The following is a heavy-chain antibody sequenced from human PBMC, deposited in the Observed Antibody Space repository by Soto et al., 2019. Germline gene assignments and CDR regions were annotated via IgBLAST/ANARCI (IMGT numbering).Heavy chain of an antibody. CDR1: GASITYGGYS. CDR2: ISHLEST. J-gene: IGHJ4*02. V-gene: IGHV4-30-2*01. Sequence: SETLSLTCTLSGASITYGGYSWSWIRQPPGKDLEWLGYISHLESTFYNPSFQSRLTLSIDRSKNQFSLKLASMTAADTAVYYCARGGGYEPFDYWGQGTLVTVSS. CDR3: ARGGGYEPFDY. D-gene: IGHD5-12*01.